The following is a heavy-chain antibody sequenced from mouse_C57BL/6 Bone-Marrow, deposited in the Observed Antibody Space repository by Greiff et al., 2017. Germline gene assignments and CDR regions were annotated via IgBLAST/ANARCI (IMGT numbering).Heavy chain of an antibody. CDR2: ISYDGSN. J-gene: IGHJ4*01. Sequence: VQLKESGPGLVKPSQSLSLTCSVTGYSITSGYYWNWIRQFPGNKLEWMGYISYDGSNNYNPSLKNRISITRDTSKNQFFLKLNSVTTEDTATYYWAREGTYYSNPYAMDYWGQGTSVTVSS. V-gene: IGHV3-6*01. CDR1: GYSITSGYY. CDR3: AREGTYYSNPYAMDY. D-gene: IGHD2-5*01.